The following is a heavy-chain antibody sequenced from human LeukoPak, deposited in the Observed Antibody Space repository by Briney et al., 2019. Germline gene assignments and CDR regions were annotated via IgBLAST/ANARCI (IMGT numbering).Heavy chain of an antibody. Sequence: PGGSLRLSCAASGFTFDDYAMHWVRQAPGKGLEWVSLISWDGGSTYYADFVKGRFTISRDNSKNSLYLQMNSLRAEDTALYYCAKSSNGAFDIWGQGTMVTVSS. CDR3: AKSSNGAFDI. V-gene: IGHV3-43D*03. CDR2: ISWDGGST. CDR1: GFTFDDYA. D-gene: IGHD2-8*01. J-gene: IGHJ3*02.